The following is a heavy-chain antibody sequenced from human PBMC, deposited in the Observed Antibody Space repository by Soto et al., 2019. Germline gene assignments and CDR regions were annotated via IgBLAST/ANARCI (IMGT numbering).Heavy chain of an antibody. Sequence: QVQLQQSGAGLLKPSETLSLTCDVYGGSFSDYIWTWIRQTPGKGLQWMGQINHSGSANYNPSLKSPVTISVHTSSSQFSLELSSVTAADTAVYYCARGLISGSHYSGGWYYFDSWGQGTQVTVSS. CDR2: INHSGSA. J-gene: IGHJ4*02. CDR3: ARGLISGSHYSGGWYYFDS. CDR1: GGSFSDYI. V-gene: IGHV4-34*01. D-gene: IGHD1-26*01.